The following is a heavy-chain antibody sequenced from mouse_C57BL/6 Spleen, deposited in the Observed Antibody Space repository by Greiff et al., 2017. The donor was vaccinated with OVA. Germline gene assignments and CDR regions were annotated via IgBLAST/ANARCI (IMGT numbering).Heavy chain of an antibody. D-gene: IGHD1-1*01. CDR2: IYPGSGST. CDR1: GYTFTSYW. V-gene: IGHV1-55*01. Sequence: QVQLQQPGAELVKPGASVKMSCKASGYTFTSYWITWVKQRPGQGLEWIGDIYPGSGSTNYNEKFKSKATLTVDTSSSAAYMQLRSLTSEVSAVYYCERERYYYGRAGYFGYWGQGTTHTVSS. CDR3: ERERYYYGRAGYFGY. J-gene: IGHJ2*01.